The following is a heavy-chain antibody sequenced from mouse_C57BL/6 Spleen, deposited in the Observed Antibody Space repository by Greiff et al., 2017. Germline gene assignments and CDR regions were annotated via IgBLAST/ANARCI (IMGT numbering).Heavy chain of an antibody. CDR2: INYDGSST. J-gene: IGHJ2*01. CDR1: GFTFSDYY. CDR3: AREDYGSSLDY. Sequence: EVKLVESEGGLVQPGSSMKLSCTASGFTFSDYYMAWVSQVPEKGLEWVANINYDGSSTYYLDSLKSRFIISRDNAKNMLYLQRSSLKSEDTATYYCAREDYGSSLDYWGQGTTLTVSS. V-gene: IGHV5-16*01. D-gene: IGHD1-1*01.